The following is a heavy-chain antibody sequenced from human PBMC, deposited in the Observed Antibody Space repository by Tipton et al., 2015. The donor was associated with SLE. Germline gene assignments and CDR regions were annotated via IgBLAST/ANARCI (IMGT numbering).Heavy chain of an antibody. V-gene: IGHV1-18*01. CDR3: AREDYLLLGGTIDY. CDR2: ISAYNGNT. J-gene: IGHJ4*02. CDR1: GYTFSHFG. D-gene: IGHD2-2*01. Sequence: QLVQSGPEVKKPGASVKVSCKASGYTFSHFGVSWARQAPGQGLEWMAWISAYNGNTYYAQKFQGRVTVTTDTSTSTAYMELGSLRSDDTAVYYCAREDYLLLGGTIDYWGQGTLVTVSS.